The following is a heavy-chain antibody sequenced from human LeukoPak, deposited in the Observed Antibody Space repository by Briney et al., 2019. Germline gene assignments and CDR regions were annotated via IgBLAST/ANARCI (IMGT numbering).Heavy chain of an antibody. CDR1: GFNFNIYH. CDR3: AREWQYAPDY. Sequence: HPGGSLRLSCAASGFNFNIYHMNWVRQAPGKGLEWLSSISSRSDTIYYADSVRGRFTLSRDNAENSLYLQMRSLTDEDTAVYYCAREWQYAPDYWGQGTLVTVSS. V-gene: IGHV3-48*02. D-gene: IGHD2-2*01. CDR2: ISSRSDTI. J-gene: IGHJ4*02.